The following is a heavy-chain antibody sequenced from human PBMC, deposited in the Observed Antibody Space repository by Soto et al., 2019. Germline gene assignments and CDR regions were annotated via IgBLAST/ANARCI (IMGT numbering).Heavy chain of an antibody. Sequence: SVKVSCKASGGTFSSYTISWVRQAPGQGLEWMGRIIPILGIANYAQKFQGRVTITADKSTSTAYMELSSLRSEDTAVYYCASAPMITFGGVIVVHPQGTYYFDYWGQGTLVTVSS. CDR1: GGTFSSYT. J-gene: IGHJ4*02. CDR3: ASAPMITFGGVIVVHPQGTYYFDY. D-gene: IGHD3-16*02. V-gene: IGHV1-69*02. CDR2: IIPILGIA.